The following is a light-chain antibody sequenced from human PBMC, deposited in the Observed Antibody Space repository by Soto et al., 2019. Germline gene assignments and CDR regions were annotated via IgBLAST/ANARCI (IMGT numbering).Light chain of an antibody. CDR2: DAS. V-gene: IGKV1-33*01. CDR1: QDIKNY. J-gene: IGKJ4*01. Sequence: DIQMTQSPSSLSASVGDRVTITCQASQDIKNYLNWYQQKPGKAPNLLIYDASNLKTGVPSRFSGSGAGTHFTFTISSLQPEDIATFYCQHYDHLPPLSFGGGTKVEIK. CDR3: QHYDHLPPLS.